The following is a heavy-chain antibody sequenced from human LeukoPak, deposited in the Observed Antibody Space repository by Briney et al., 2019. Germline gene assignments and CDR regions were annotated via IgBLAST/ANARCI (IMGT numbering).Heavy chain of an antibody. CDR1: GGTFSSYA. V-gene: IGHV1-69*13. CDR3: ARVGSFTHQWSG. CDR2: IIPIFGTA. D-gene: IGHD2-15*01. Sequence: ASVKVSCKASGGTFSSYAISWVRQAPGQGLEWMGGIIPIFGTANYAQKFQGRVTITADESTSTAYMELSSLRAEDTAIYYCARVGSFTHQWSGWGQGTLVTVSS. J-gene: IGHJ4*02.